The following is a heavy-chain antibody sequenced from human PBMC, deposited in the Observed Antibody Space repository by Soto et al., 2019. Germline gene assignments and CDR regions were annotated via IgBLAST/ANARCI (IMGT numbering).Heavy chain of an antibody. CDR3: AKWNGAFDY. J-gene: IGHJ4*02. CDR1: GFTFSSYD. Sequence: QVQLVESGGGVVKPGRSLRLSCAASGFTFSSYDTHWVRQAPGKGLEWVAVISYDGSYKYYADSLKGRFTISRDKSKNTLYLQMNRLRGEGTAVYSSAKWNGAFDYWGQGTLVTVSS. D-gene: IGHD1-1*01. CDR2: ISYDGSYK. V-gene: IGHV3-30*18.